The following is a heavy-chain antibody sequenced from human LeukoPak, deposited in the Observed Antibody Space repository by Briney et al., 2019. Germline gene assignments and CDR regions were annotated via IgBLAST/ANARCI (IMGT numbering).Heavy chain of an antibody. CDR2: ISAYNGNT. J-gene: IGHJ6*02. CDR3: ARPGYSSSRQYYYYYGMDV. V-gene: IGHV1-18*01. CDR1: GYTFTSYG. Sequence: ASVKVSCKASGYTFTSYGISWVRQAPGQGLEWMGWISAYNGNTNYAQKLQGRVTMTTDTSTSTAYMELSSLRSEDTAVYYCARPGYSSSRQYYYYYGMDVWGQGTTVTVSS. D-gene: IGHD6-13*01.